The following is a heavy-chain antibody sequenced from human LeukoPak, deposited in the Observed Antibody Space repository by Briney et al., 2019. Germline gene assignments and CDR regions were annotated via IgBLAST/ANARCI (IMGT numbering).Heavy chain of an antibody. CDR3: ARGKSSSWSYYYYYMDV. CDR1: GFTFDDYG. D-gene: IGHD6-13*01. V-gene: IGHV3-20*04. Sequence: GGSLRLSCAASGFTFDDYGMSWVRQAPGTGLEWVSGINWNGGSTGYADSVKGRFTISRDNAKNSLYLQMNSLRAEDTALYYCARGKSSSWSYYYYYMDVWGKGTTVTVSS. J-gene: IGHJ6*03. CDR2: INWNGGST.